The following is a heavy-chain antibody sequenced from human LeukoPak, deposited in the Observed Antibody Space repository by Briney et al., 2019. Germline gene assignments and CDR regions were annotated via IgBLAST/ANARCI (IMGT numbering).Heavy chain of an antibody. CDR1: GGSFGGYY. D-gene: IGHD3-10*01. Sequence: SETLSLTCAVYGGSFGGYYWSWIRQPPGKGLEWIGEINHSGSTKYNPSLKSRVTISVDTSKNQFSLKLSSVTAADTAVYYCARGLGLHYYGSGSSHRPLDYWGQGTLVTVSS. CDR2: INHSGST. J-gene: IGHJ4*02. CDR3: ARGLGLHYYGSGSSHRPLDY. V-gene: IGHV4-34*01.